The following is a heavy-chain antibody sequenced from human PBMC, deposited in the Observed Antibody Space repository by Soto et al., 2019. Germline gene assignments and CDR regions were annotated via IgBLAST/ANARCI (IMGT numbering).Heavy chain of an antibody. CDR1: GFSFTSYW. Sequence: GESLKISCKGSGFSFTSYWIGWVRQMPGKGLEWMGIIYPGDSDTRYSPSFQGQVTISADKSISTAYLQWSSLKASDTAMYYCARSDFWSGYFGAFDIWGQGTMVT. CDR3: ARSDFWSGYFGAFDI. CDR2: IYPGDSDT. V-gene: IGHV5-51*01. D-gene: IGHD3-3*01. J-gene: IGHJ3*02.